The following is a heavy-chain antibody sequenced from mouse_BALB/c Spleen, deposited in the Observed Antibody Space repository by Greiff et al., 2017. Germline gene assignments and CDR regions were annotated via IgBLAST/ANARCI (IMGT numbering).Heavy chain of an antibody. CDR3: TPSYYGTAMDY. V-gene: IGHV6-6*02. J-gene: IGHJ4*01. D-gene: IGHD1-1*01. Sequence: EVKLEESGGGLVQPGGSMKLSCVASGFTFSNYWMNWVRQSPEKGLEWVAEIRLKSNNYATHYAESVKGRFTISRDDSKSSVYLQMNNLRAEDTGIYYCTPSYYGTAMDYWGQGTSVTVSS. CDR2: IRLKSNNYAT. CDR1: GFTFSNYW.